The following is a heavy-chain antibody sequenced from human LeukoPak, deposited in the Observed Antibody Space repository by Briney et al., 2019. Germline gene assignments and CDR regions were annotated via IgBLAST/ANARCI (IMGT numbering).Heavy chain of an antibody. CDR2: IKQDGSEK. J-gene: IGHJ4*02. Sequence: GGSLRLSCADSGFTLRSYWMSSVRQAPGKGLEWVANIKQDGSEKYYVDSVKGRFTISRDNAKNSLYLQMNSLRAEDTAVYYCAIFETYYYDSSGYYYFDYWGQGTLVTVSS. D-gene: IGHD3-22*01. CDR1: GFTLRSYW. CDR3: AIFETYYYDSSGYYYFDY. V-gene: IGHV3-7*01.